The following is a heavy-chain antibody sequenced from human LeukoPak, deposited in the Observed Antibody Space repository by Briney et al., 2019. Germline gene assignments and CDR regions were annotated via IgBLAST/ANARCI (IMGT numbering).Heavy chain of an antibody. CDR2: IYHTGST. V-gene: IGHV4-30-4*08. J-gene: IGHJ4*02. D-gene: IGHD3-10*01. Sequence: KPSQTLSLTCSVSGASINSGVYLWSWIRQSPGKGLEWIGYIYHTGSTSYNPSLKSRISISADTSKSQFSLRLGSVIAADTAVYYCARLLPGNYFGSGGSDFWGQGTLVTVSS. CDR1: GASINSGVYL. CDR3: ARLLPGNYFGSGGSDF.